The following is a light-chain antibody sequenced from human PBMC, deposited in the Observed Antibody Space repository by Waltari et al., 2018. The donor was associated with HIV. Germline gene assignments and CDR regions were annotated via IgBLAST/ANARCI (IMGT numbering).Light chain of an antibody. V-gene: IGLV2-14*01. CDR2: EVS. CDR3: SSYRSSSTPLWV. Sequence: QSALTQPASVSGSPGQSITISCTGTSSDVGSYNYVSWYQQHPDKAPKLMIYEVSTRPSGVSNRFSGSKSENTASLTISGLQAEDEADYYCSSYRSSSTPLWVFGGGTKLTVL. J-gene: IGLJ3*02. CDR1: SSDVGSYNY.